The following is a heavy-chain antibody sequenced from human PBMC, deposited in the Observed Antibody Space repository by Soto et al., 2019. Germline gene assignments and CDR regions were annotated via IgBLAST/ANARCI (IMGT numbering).Heavy chain of an antibody. Sequence: GGSLRLSCLASEFIFSRYEMNWVRQAPGRAPEWVASISSGGSTIYYADSVKGRFTISRDNAKNSLYLQMNSLRAEDTALYCCARDGYTLFYNYGLDVWGQGTSVTVSS. D-gene: IGHD5-12*01. J-gene: IGHJ6*02. CDR3: ARDGYTLFYNYGLDV. CDR1: EFIFSRYE. V-gene: IGHV3-48*03. CDR2: ISSGGSTI.